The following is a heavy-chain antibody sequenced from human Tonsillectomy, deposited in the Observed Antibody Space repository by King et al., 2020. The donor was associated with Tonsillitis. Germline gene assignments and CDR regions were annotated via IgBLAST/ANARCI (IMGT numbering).Heavy chain of an antibody. CDR3: ARDLYYYYGSGSSDYYSMDV. Sequence: QGQLVQSGAEVKKPGASVKVSCKASGYSFTNYGISWVRQAPGQGLEWMGWISTYNGKTNYAQKLQGRVTMTTDTSTSTAYIELRSLRSDDTAVYYCARDLYYYYGSGSSDYYSMDVWGKGTTVTVSS. D-gene: IGHD3-10*01. CDR1: GYSFTNYG. CDR2: ISTYNGKT. J-gene: IGHJ6*03. V-gene: IGHV1-18*01.